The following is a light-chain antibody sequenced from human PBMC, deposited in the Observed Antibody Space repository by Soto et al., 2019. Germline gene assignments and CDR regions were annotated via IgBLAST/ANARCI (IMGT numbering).Light chain of an antibody. J-gene: IGKJ3*01. Sequence: DIQMTQSPSSLSASVGDRVTITCRASQSISNYLNWYQQKPGKAPKLLIYAASSLQSGVPSRFSGSGSGTDFTLTISSLQPEDFATYYCQQSYSTPRLTFGPGTKVDIK. CDR2: AAS. V-gene: IGKV1-39*01. CDR3: QQSYSTPRLT. CDR1: QSISNY.